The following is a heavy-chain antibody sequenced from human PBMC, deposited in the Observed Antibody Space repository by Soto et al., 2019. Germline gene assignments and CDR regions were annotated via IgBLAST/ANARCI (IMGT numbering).Heavy chain of an antibody. CDR1: GYTFTSYY. D-gene: IGHD6-13*01. J-gene: IGHJ6*01. V-gene: IGHV1-46*03. CDR3: ARYLNQQLGAYSYYYGMDD. CDR2: INTNGGST. Sequence: QVQLLQSGAEVKKTGASVKVSCKASGYTFTSYYMHWVRQAPGQGLEWMGIINTNGGSTSYAQKFQGRITMTRDTSTVTDNMELSSRRSEDTSVYYCARYLNQQLGAYSYYYGMDDWGQGTTVTVAS.